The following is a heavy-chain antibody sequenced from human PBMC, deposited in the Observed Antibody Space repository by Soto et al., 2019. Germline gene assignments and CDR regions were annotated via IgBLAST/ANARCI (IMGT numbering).Heavy chain of an antibody. CDR2: IYYSGST. V-gene: IGHV4-31*03. D-gene: IGHD1-26*01. J-gene: IGHJ6*02. Sequence: QVQLQESGPGLVKPSQTLSLTCTVSGGSISSGGYFWSWIRQHPGKGLEWIGFIYYSGSTYYNPSLKRRVTTPXXXSXXQFSLKLSSVTAADTAVYYCAREGAATYYYYGMDVWGQGTTVTVSS. CDR3: AREGAATYYYYGMDV. CDR1: GGSISSGGYF.